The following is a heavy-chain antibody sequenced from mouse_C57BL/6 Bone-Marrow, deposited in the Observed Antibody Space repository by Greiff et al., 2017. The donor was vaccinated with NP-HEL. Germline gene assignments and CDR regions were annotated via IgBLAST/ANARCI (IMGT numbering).Heavy chain of an antibody. CDR1: GYTFTSYG. J-gene: IGHJ4*01. V-gene: IGHV1-81*01. Sequence: VKLMESGAELARPGASVKLSCKASGYTFTSYGISWVKQRTGQGLEWIGEIYPRSGNTYYNEKFKGKATLTAGKSSSTAYMELRSLTSEDSAVYFCARDGLGRAMDYWGQGTSVTVSS. CDR2: IYPRSGNT. CDR3: ARDGLGRAMDY. D-gene: IGHD4-1*01.